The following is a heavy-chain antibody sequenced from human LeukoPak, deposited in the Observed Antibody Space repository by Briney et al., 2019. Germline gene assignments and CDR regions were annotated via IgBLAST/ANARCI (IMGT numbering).Heavy chain of an antibody. CDR2: INPSGGST. J-gene: IGHJ4*02. Sequence: ASVKVSCKASGYSFTSYGISWVRQAPGQGLEWMGIINPSGGSTSYAQKFQGRVTMTRDMSTSTVYMELSSLRSEDTAVYYCARVMYSSSSYFDYWGQGTLVTVSS. V-gene: IGHV1-46*01. CDR1: GYSFTSYG. CDR3: ARVMYSSSSYFDY. D-gene: IGHD6-13*01.